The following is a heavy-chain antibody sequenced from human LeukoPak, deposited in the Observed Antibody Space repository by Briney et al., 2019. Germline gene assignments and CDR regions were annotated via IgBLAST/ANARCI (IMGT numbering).Heavy chain of an antibody. CDR3: ARARSRYNWFDP. D-gene: IGHD2-15*01. CDR1: GGSFSGYY. CDR2: INHSGST. J-gene: IGHJ5*02. Sequence: SETLSLTCAVYGGSFSGYYWSWIRQPPGKGLEWIGEINHSGSTNYNPSLKSRVTISVDTSKNQFSLKLSSVTAADTAVYYCARARSRYNWFDPWAREPWSPSPQ. V-gene: IGHV4-34*01.